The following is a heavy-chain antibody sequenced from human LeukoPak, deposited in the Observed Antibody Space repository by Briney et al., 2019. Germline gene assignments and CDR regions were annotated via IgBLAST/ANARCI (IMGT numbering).Heavy chain of an antibody. CDR2: ISSTGSTK. V-gene: IGHV3-48*03. Sequence: GGSLRLSCAASGFTFSSYEMNWVRQAPGKGLEWISYISSTGSTKYYGDSVKGRFTISRDNAKNSLWLQMNSLRAEDTAVYYCARGYSSGWYFFAYWGQGTLATVSS. D-gene: IGHD6-19*01. J-gene: IGHJ4*02. CDR3: ARGYSSGWYFFAY. CDR1: GFTFSSYE.